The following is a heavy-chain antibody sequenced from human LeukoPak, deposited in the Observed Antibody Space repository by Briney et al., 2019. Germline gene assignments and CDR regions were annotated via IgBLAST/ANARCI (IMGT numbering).Heavy chain of an antibody. CDR3: ARDVGITVADSFDP. V-gene: IGHV1-18*01. CDR1: GYSSTNYG. D-gene: IGHD6-13*01. CDR2: IHIYRGNT. J-gene: IGHJ5*02. Sequence: ASVKVSCKASGYSSTNYGISWVGQAPGQGLEWMGWIHIYRGNTNYAQKFQGRVTMTTDTSTSTVYMEVRGLRSDDTAMYYCARDVGITVADSFDPWGQGTLVTVSS.